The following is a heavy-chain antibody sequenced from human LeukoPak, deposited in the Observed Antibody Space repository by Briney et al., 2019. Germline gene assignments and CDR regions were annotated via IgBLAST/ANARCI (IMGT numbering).Heavy chain of an antibody. J-gene: IGHJ3*01. CDR2: IYTSGGT. CDR3: AGRGSSSGTFDV. D-gene: IGHD2-2*01. CDR1: GGSISNLDYY. Sequence: SETLSLTCTVSGGSISNLDYYWTWIRQPAGKRLEWLGCIYTSGGTNYNPSLKSRVTMSVDKSKNQISLNLASLTAADTALYYCAGRGSSSGTFDVWGPGTFVTVSS. V-gene: IGHV4-61*02.